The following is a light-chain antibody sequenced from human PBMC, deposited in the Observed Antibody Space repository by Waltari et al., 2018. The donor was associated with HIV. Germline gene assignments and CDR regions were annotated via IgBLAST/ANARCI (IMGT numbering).Light chain of an antibody. V-gene: IGLV2-8*01. CDR2: EVS. CDR1: SSDVGGYNY. CDR3: NSYAGSNNWV. J-gene: IGLJ3*02. Sequence: QSALTQPPSASGSPGQSVTISCTGTSSDVGGYNYVSWYQQHPGKAPKLLIYEVSKRPSGCPDRCSGSRSGNTASLTVSGRHAEDEADYYCNSYAGSNNWVFGGGTKLTVL.